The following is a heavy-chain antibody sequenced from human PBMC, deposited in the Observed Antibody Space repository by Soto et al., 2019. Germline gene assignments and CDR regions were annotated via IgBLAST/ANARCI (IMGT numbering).Heavy chain of an antibody. V-gene: IGHV1-69*02. CDR1: GGTFSSYT. J-gene: IGHJ4*02. D-gene: IGHD5-18*01. CDR3: ARAYIGGYSYGYLDY. CDR2: IIPILGIA. Sequence: QVQLVQSGAEVKKPGSSVKVTCKACGGTFSSYTISWVRQAPGQGLEWMGRIIPILGIANYAQNFQGRVTSTADKSTSTAYMELSSLRSEDTAVYYCARAYIGGYSYGYLDYWGQGTLVTVSS.